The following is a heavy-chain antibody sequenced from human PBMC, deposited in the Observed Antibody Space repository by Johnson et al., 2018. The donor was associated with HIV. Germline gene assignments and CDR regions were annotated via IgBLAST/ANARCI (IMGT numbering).Heavy chain of an antibody. J-gene: IGHJ3*02. CDR3: TTAGSSGSAHAFDI. D-gene: IGHD3-22*01. CDR2: IKSKTEGGTT. V-gene: IGHV3-15*01. CDR1: GFTFSNAW. Sequence: VQLVESGGGLIKPGGSLRLSCAASGFTFSNAWMSWVRQGPGQGLEWVGRIKSKTEGGTTDYAAPVKGRFTISRDDSKNTLFLQMNSLKIEDTATYYCTTAGSSGSAHAFDIGGQGTRVTVSS.